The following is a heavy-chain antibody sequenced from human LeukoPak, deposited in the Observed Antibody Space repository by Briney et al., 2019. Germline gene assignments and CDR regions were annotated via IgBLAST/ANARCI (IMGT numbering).Heavy chain of an antibody. V-gene: IGHV1-46*01. CDR3: ARDLRRDGYNHWYFDL. D-gene: IGHD5-24*01. CDR1: VYTFTSYY. Sequence: ASVKVSCKASVYTFTSYYMHWVRQAPGQGLEWMGIINPSGGSTSYAQKFQGRVTMTRDTSTSTVYMELSSLRSEDTAVYYCARDLRRDGYNHWYFDLWGRGTLVTVSS. J-gene: IGHJ2*01. CDR2: INPSGGST.